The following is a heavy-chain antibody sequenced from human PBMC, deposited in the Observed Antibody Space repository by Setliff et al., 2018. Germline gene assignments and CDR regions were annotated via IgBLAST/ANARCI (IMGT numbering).Heavy chain of an antibody. Sequence: GGSLRLSCAASGFTFSSYTMYWVRQAPGKGLEWVTVISYDGSNKYYADSVKGRFTISRDNSKNSLYLQTNSLKTEDTAVYYCTRVGRQLVYYYYGMDVWGQGTTVTVSS. CDR2: ISYDGSNK. CDR1: GFTFSSYT. J-gene: IGHJ6*02. CDR3: TRVGRQLVYYYYGMDV. D-gene: IGHD6-13*01. V-gene: IGHV3-30*04.